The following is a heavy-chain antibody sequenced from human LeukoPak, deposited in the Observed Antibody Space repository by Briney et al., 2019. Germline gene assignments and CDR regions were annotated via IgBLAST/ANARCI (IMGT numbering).Heavy chain of an antibody. Sequence: GSLRLSCAASGFTVSSNYMSWVRQAPGKGLEWVSVIYSGGSTYYADSVKGRFTISRDNSKNTLYLQMNSLRAEDTAVYYCARGYGLWFGELSGWFDPWGQGTLVTVSS. D-gene: IGHD3-10*01. CDR3: ARGYGLWFGELSGWFDP. J-gene: IGHJ5*02. CDR1: GFTVSSNY. V-gene: IGHV3-66*01. CDR2: IYSGGST.